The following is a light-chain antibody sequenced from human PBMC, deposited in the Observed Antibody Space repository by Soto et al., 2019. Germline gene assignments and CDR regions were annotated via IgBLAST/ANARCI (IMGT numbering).Light chain of an antibody. CDR3: QQYYGITET. V-gene: IGKV4-1*01. Sequence: DIVLTQSPDSLTVSLGERATIDCKSSQTVLFSPNNKNYLAWYQQKPGQPPKXXIYWASTRESGVPDRFTGSGAATDFTLTITSLQAEDVAVYYCQQYYGITETFGQGTKVDIK. J-gene: IGKJ2*01. CDR2: WAS. CDR1: QTVLFSPNNKNY.